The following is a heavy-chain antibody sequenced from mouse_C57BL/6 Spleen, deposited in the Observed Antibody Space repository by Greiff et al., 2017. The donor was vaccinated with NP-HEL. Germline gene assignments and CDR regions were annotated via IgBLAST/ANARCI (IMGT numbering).Heavy chain of an antibody. CDR1: GYSITSGYY. CDR3: ARGAFYDYEGYYYAMDY. Sequence: DVQLQESGPGLVKPSQSLSLTCSVTGYSITSGYYWNWIRQFPGNKLEWMGYISYDGSNNYNPSLKNRISITRDTSKNQFFLKLNSVTTEDTATYYCARGAFYDYEGYYYAMDYWGQGTSVTVSS. V-gene: IGHV3-6*01. J-gene: IGHJ4*01. CDR2: ISYDGSN. D-gene: IGHD2-4*01.